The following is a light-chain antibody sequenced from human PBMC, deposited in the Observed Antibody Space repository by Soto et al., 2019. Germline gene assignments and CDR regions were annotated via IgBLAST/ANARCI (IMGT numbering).Light chain of an antibody. CDR2: EVS. CDR1: TSDVGYYNF. CDR3: SSYSGSTAFYV. V-gene: IGLV2-14*01. J-gene: IGLJ1*01. Sequence: QSVLTQPASVSGSPGQSITISCTGTTSDVGYYNFVSWYQQHPGKAPKLIIYEVSNRPSGVSNRFFASKSGNTASLTISGLQAEDEADYHCSSYSGSTAFYVFGTGTKVTVL.